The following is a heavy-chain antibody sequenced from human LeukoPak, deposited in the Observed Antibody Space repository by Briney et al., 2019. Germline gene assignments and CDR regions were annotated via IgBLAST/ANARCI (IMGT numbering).Heavy chain of an antibody. V-gene: IGHV1-69*13. CDR2: IIPIFGTA. J-gene: IGHJ6*03. D-gene: IGHD3-9*01. CDR1: GGTFSSYA. Sequence: SVKVSCKASGGTFSSYAISWVRQAPGQGLEWMGGIIPIFGTANYAQKFQGRVTITADESTSTAYMELSSLRSEDTAVYYCARELSPPKLRYFDRNYYYYMDVWGKGTTVTISS. CDR3: ARELSPPKLRYFDRNYYYYMDV.